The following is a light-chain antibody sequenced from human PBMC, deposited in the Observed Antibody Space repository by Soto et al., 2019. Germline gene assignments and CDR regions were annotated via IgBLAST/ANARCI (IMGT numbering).Light chain of an antibody. V-gene: IGKV1-33*01. J-gene: IGKJ5*01. Sequence: DIQMTQSPSSLSASVGDRVTITCQASQDISNYLNWYKQKPGKAPKLLIYDASNLETWVQSRFSGSGSGTDFTFTISSLQPEDIATYYCQQYDNRITFGQGTRLEIK. CDR2: DAS. CDR1: QDISNY. CDR3: QQYDNRIT.